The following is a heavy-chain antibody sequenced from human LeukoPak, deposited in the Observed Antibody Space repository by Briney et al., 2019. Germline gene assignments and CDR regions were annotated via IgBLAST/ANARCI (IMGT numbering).Heavy chain of an antibody. D-gene: IGHD6-25*01. CDR1: GFTFSSYG. V-gene: IGHV1-18*01. J-gene: IGHJ3*02. CDR2: IGSYNGNT. CDR3: SRGAAAARRDSSHI. Sequence: ASVRLSCNASGFTFSSYGISWVSQAPGQGLEWMGWIGSYNGNTNYAQKLQGRVTMSTDTSTGTAYMELRSLRSDDTAVYSCSRGAAAARRDSSHIWSEGTMVTVSS.